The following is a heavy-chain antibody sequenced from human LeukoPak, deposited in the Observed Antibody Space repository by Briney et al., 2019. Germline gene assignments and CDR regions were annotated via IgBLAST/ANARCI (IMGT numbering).Heavy chain of an antibody. J-gene: IGHJ4*02. Sequence: GGSLRLSCVTSGFIFDDYGFHWVRQAPGKGLEWVSGITWNGGNTAFADSVKGRFTISRDNAKNSLYLQMNSLRAEGTALYYCARGDQGFLEWLAYFDYWGQGTLVTVSS. CDR1: GFIFDDYG. D-gene: IGHD3-3*01. V-gene: IGHV3-20*04. CDR2: ITWNGGNT. CDR3: ARGDQGFLEWLAYFDY.